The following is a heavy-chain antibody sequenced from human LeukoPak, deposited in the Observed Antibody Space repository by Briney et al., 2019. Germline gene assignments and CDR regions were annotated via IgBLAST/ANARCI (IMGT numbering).Heavy chain of an antibody. CDR2: IRYDGSNE. CDR1: GFSFSTYG. D-gene: IGHD3-22*01. J-gene: IGHJ4*02. CDR3: ARGYYDNDY. Sequence: GGSLRLSCAASGFSFSTYGLHWVRHTPGKGLEWVAFIRYDGSNEYYADSVKGRFTISRDNSKNTLHLQMNSLRAEDTAVYYCARGYYDNDYWGQGTLVTVSS. V-gene: IGHV3-30*02.